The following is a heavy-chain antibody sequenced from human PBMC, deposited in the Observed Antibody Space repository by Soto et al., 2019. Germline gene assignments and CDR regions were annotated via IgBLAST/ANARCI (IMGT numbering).Heavy chain of an antibody. J-gene: IGHJ4*02. CDR1: GYTFTSYY. V-gene: IGHV1-46*01. Sequence: DSVKVSCKASGYTFTSYYMHWVRQAPGQGLEWMGIINPSGGSTSYAQKFQGRVTMTRDTSTSTVYMEMSSLRSEDTAVYYCARGDGYHSLAYSVMIEYWGQATLVSLS. CDR3: ARGDGYHSLAYSVMIEY. D-gene: IGHD5-12*01. CDR2: INPSGGST.